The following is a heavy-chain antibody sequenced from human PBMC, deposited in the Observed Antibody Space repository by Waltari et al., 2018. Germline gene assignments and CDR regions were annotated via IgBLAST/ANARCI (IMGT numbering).Heavy chain of an antibody. J-gene: IGHJ4*02. CDR3: ARGGHVDWLPPDY. V-gene: IGHV3-74*01. D-gene: IGHD3-9*01. CDR2: IHTDGSGT. Sequence: EVQLVESGGDLVQPGWSLRLSCAASGLRFRSFWMHWVRQAPGKGPVWVSRIHTDGSGTRYADSVEGRFTISRDNTKNTLYLQMNSLRVEDTAVYYCARGGHVDWLPPDYWGQGTLVTVSS. CDR1: GLRFRSFW.